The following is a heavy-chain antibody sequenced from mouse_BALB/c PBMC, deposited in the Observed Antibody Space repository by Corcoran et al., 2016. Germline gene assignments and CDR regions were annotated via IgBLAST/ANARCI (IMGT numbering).Heavy chain of an antibody. CDR3: ARDGNYGYFDV. J-gene: IGHJ1*01. D-gene: IGHD2-1*01. CDR2: INPNNGGT. V-gene: IGHV1-18*01. Sequence: EVQLQQSGPELVKPGASVKLSCKTSGYTFTEYTMHWVKQTHGQSLEWIGGINPNNGGTSYNQKFKGKATLTVDKSSSTAYMELRSLSSEDSAVYYCARDGNYGYFDVWGAGTTVAVSS. CDR1: GYTFTEYT.